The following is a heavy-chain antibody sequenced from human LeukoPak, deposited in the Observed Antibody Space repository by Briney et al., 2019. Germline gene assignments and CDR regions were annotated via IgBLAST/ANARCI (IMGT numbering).Heavy chain of an antibody. CDR2: IYYSGST. Sequence: SETLSLTCTVSGGSISSGSYYWSWIRQPAGKGLEWIGRIYYSGSTNYNPSLKSRVTISVDTSKNQFSLKLSSVTAADTAVYYCAREGVAAAGLYFDYWGQGTLVTVSS. CDR3: AREGVAAAGLYFDY. J-gene: IGHJ4*02. CDR1: GGSISSGSYY. D-gene: IGHD6-13*01. V-gene: IGHV4-61*10.